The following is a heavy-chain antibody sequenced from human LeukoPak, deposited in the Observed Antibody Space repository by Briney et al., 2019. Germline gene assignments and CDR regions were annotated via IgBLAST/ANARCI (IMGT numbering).Heavy chain of an antibody. Sequence: PGGSLGLSCAASGFTFSNYWMSWVRQTPGKGLEWVANIKEDGSDKYYVDSLKGRFTISRDNAKNSLYLQMNSLRAEDTAVYYCAKDRTRQAYWGQGTLVTVSS. CDR1: GFTFSNYW. D-gene: IGHD3-3*01. J-gene: IGHJ4*02. V-gene: IGHV3-7*03. CDR2: IKEDGSDK. CDR3: AKDRTRQAY.